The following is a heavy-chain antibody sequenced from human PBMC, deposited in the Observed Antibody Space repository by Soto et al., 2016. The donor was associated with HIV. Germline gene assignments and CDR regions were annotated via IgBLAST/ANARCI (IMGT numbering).Heavy chain of an antibody. CDR1: GYTFTAYY. D-gene: IGHD1-26*01. V-gene: IGHV1-2*02. CDR2: IDPHSGDT. Sequence: QVQLVQSGAEVKKPGASVKVSCKSSGYTFTAYYMHWVRQAPGQGLEWMGWIDPHSGDTHFAQKFQARVTLTRDTSIRTAYMELSRMTSDDTAIYYCMKDRNGNAFDIWGQGDIGHRLF. CDR3: MKDRNGNAFDI. J-gene: IGHJ3*02.